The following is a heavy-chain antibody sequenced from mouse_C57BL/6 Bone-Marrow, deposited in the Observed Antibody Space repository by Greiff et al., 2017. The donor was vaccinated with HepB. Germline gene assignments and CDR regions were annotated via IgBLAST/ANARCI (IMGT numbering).Heavy chain of an antibody. CDR1: GYTFTNYP. CDR2: FHPYNDDT. D-gene: IGHD2-4*01. CDR3: ARLILRQGFDY. V-gene: IGHV1-47*01. Sequence: QVQLKESGAELVKPGASVKMSCKASGYTFTNYPIEWMKQNHGKSLEWIGNFHPYNDDTKYNEKFKGKATLTVEKSSSTVYLALSRLTSDDSAVYYCARLILRQGFDYWGQGTTLTVSS. J-gene: IGHJ2*01.